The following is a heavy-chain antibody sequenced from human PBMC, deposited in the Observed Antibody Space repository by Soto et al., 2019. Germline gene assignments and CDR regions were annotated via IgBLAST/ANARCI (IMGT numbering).Heavy chain of an antibody. CDR3: AREGLADYGESYGMDV. D-gene: IGHD4-17*01. Sequence: QVQLVESGGGVVQPGRSLRLSCAASGFTFSSYGMHWVRQAPGKGLEWVAVIWYDGSNKYYADSVKGRFTISRDNSKNTLYLQMNSLRAEDTAVYYCAREGLADYGESYGMDVWGQGTTVTVSS. CDR2: IWYDGSNK. V-gene: IGHV3-33*01. J-gene: IGHJ6*02. CDR1: GFTFSSYG.